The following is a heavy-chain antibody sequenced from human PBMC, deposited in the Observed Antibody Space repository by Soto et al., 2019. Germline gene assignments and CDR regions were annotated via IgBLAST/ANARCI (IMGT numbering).Heavy chain of an antibody. Sequence: ASVKVALKASGYTFTIYFIILFRQSPGQWLEWMGWISAYNGNTNYAEKLHCRVTMTTDTSTSTAYMELRSLRSDDTAVYYCARDVEDRLLEHWGQGNMVSVSS. CDR2: ISAYNGNT. CDR3: ARDVEDRLLEH. CDR1: GYTFTIYF. D-gene: IGHD2-15*01. J-gene: IGHJ4*02. V-gene: IGHV1-18*01.